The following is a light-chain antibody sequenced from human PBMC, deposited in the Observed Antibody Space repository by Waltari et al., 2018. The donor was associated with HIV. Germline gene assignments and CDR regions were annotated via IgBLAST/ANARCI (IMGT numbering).Light chain of an antibody. CDR1: QSVSNSY. CDR3: QHYGGSSWT. J-gene: IGKJ1*01. V-gene: IGKV3-20*01. Sequence: EIVLTQSPGTLSLSPGERATLSCRASQSVSNSYLAWYQQKPGQAPRLLIFGASGRPTGIPDRFSGSGSGTDFTLTISRLEPEDFAMYYCQHYGGSSWTFGPGTKVEIK. CDR2: GAS.